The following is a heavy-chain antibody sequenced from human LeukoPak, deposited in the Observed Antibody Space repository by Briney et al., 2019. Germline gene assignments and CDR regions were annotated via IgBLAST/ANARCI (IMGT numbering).Heavy chain of an antibody. CDR2: ISHSGST. D-gene: IGHD3-9*01. CDR3: ASNYDILTGPDAFDI. Sequence: SETLSLTCAVYGGSFSGYYWSWIRQPPGKGLEWIGEISHSGSTNYNPSLKSRVTISVDTSKNQFSLKLSSVTAADTAVYYCASNYDILTGPDAFDIWGQVTMLTVSS. CDR1: GGSFSGYY. V-gene: IGHV4-34*01. J-gene: IGHJ3*02.